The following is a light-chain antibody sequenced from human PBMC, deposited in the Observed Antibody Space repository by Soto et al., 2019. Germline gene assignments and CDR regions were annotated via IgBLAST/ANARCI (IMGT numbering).Light chain of an antibody. J-gene: IGLJ2*01. CDR1: SSDVGGYNY. V-gene: IGLV2-14*01. CDR3: SSYTSSSTVV. Sequence: QSALTQPASVSGSPGQSITISCTGTSSDVGGYNYVSWYQQYPGKAPKLMIYDVSDRPSGVSNRFSGSKSGNTASLTISGLQAEDEADYYCSSYTSSSTVVFGGGIKVTVL. CDR2: DVS.